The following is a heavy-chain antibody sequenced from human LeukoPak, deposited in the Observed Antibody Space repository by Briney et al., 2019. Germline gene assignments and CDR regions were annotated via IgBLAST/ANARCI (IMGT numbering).Heavy chain of an antibody. V-gene: IGHV5-51*01. D-gene: IGHD1-26*01. J-gene: IGHJ6*02. CDR2: IYPGDSDT. CDR1: GYSFTNYW. CDR3: ARHGPGQELLGRLYDYHGMDV. Sequence: GESLKISRKGSGYSFTNYWIGWVRQMPGKGLEWMGIIYPGDSDTRYSPSFQGQVTISADKSISTAYLQWSSLKASDTAMYYCARHGPGQELLGRLYDYHGMDVWGQGTTVTVSS.